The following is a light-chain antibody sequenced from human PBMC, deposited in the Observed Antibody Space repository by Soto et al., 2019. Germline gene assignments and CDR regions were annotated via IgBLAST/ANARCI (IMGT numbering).Light chain of an antibody. J-gene: IGLJ1*01. V-gene: IGLV2-14*01. CDR1: SSDVGLYDY. Sequence: QSVLTQPASVSGSPGQSITISCTGTSSDVGLYDYVSWYQQHPGKAPQLMIYAVSNRPSGVSNRFSASKSGNTASLFISGLQAEDEADYYCSSYTSDSSYVFGSGTKPTVL. CDR2: AVS. CDR3: SSYTSDSSYV.